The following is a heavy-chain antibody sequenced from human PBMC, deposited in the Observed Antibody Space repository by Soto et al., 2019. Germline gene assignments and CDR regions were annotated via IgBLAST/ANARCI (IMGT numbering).Heavy chain of an antibody. Sequence: VQLVDSGGGLVQPGGSLRLSCATSGFSFSMYWMSWVRQAPGRGLEWVANIKEDGGETHHVDSVKGRFTISRDNAKKSLYLQMNSLRPEDTAVYYCAREIPNSYFECWGQGTLVTVSS. CDR3: AREIPNSYFEC. CDR1: GFSFSMYW. V-gene: IGHV3-7*01. J-gene: IGHJ4*02. CDR2: IKEDGGET.